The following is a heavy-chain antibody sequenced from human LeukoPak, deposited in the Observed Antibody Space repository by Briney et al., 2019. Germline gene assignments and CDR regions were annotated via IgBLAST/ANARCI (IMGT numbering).Heavy chain of an antibody. CDR1: GGSINSFF. CDR3: VRQPPKGDMATIEGFDS. Sequence: KPSETLSLTCTVSGGSINSFFWSWIRQPPGQGLEWIGYIFYSGTITSYSPSLKSRVTMSVDTSKNQFSLRLRSVTAADTAVYYCVRQPPKGDMATIEGFDSWGQGTLVTVSS. CDR2: IFYSGTIT. V-gene: IGHV4-59*08. J-gene: IGHJ4*02. D-gene: IGHD5-24*01.